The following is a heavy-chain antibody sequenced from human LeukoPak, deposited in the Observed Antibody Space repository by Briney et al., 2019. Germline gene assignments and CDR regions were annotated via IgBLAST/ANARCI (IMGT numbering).Heavy chain of an antibody. V-gene: IGHV1-2*02. CDR1: GYTFTGYY. CDR3: ARRRYDILTGYYYFDY. CDR2: IDPNSGGT. Sequence: ASVKVSCKASGYTFTGYYMHWVRQAPGQGLEWMGWIDPNSGGTNYAQKFQGRVTMTRDTSISTAYMVLNRLRSDDTAMYYCARRRYDILTGYYYFDYWGQGTLVTVSS. D-gene: IGHD3-9*01. J-gene: IGHJ4*02.